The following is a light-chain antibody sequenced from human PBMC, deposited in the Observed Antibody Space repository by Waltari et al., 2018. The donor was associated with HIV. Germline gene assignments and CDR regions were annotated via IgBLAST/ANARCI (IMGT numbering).Light chain of an antibody. CDR1: TSNLANNF. V-gene: IGLV1-51*01. Sequence: QSILTPPPSVPAPPEQKATISPPGATSNLANNFSSCYQQVPGRAPRLLIYDNEKRPSGISDRFSASKAGVSATLGIAGLQIVDEADYYCGTWDSSLSLYVFGPGTTVAVL. CDR3: GTWDSSLSLYV. J-gene: IGLJ1*01. CDR2: DNE.